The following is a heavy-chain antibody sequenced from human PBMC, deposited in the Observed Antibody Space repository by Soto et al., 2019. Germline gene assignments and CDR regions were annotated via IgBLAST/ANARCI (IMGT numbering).Heavy chain of an antibody. D-gene: IGHD2-15*01. CDR2: IFYTGSS. CDR3: ARDFYGGSSYGPGDS. CDR1: GGSVSGGSYY. J-gene: IGHJ4*02. Sequence: SETLSLTCTVSGGSVSGGSYYWSWIRQPPGKGLEWIGYIFYTGSSNYNLSLKSRATISVDTSQNQFSLKLSSVTAADTALYYCARDFYGGSSYGPGDSWGQGTLVTVSS. V-gene: IGHV4-61*01.